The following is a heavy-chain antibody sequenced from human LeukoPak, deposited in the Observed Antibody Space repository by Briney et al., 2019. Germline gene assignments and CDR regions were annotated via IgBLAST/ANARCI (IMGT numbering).Heavy chain of an antibody. CDR3: ARGGSTNWSLDY. Sequence: SETLSLTCTVSGGSISSYSWSWIRQSPGKGLEWIGRIHYSGSTNYNPSLKSRVTISVAMSKNQFSLRLNSVTAADTAVYYCARGGSTNWSLDYWGQGTLVTVSS. J-gene: IGHJ4*02. D-gene: IGHD7-27*01. V-gene: IGHV4-59*01. CDR1: GGSISSYS. CDR2: IHYSGST.